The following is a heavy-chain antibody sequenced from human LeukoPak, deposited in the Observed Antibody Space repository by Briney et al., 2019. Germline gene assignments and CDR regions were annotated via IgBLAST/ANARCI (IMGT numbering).Heavy chain of an antibody. D-gene: IGHD1-1*01. Sequence: ASVKVSCKASGYTFTAYAMHWVRRAPGQRLEWMGWINAGNGDTKYSQKFQGRVTIARDTSASTAYMELSSLRSEDTAVYYCERDRGGTGDFDYWGQGTLVTVSS. CDR1: GYTFTAYA. CDR3: ERDRGGTGDFDY. V-gene: IGHV1-3*01. J-gene: IGHJ4*02. CDR2: INAGNGDT.